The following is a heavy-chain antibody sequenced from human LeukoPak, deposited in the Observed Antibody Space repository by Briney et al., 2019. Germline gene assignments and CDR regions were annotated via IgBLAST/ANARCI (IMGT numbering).Heavy chain of an antibody. Sequence: GGSLRLSCAASEFTFSNYGMHWVRQAPGKGLEWVAVISYDGTNKYYADSVKGRFTISRDNSKNTVYLDMSSLRAEDTAVYYCARGWGWFDPWGQGTLVTVSS. CDR1: EFTFSNYG. CDR2: ISYDGTNK. V-gene: IGHV3-30*03. CDR3: ARGWGWFDP. D-gene: IGHD1-26*01. J-gene: IGHJ5*02.